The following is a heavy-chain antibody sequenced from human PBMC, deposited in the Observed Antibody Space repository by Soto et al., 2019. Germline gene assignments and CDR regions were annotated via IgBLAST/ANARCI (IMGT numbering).Heavy chain of an antibody. CDR3: ARGSRYYSILYYYYYGMDV. CDR1: GFTFIRES. V-gene: IGHV3-21*01. D-gene: IGHD4-4*01. J-gene: IGHJ6*02. CDR2: ISSSSSYI. Sequence: GGAVRLSCASSGFTFIRESMKWVRQAAWKGLEWVSSISSSSSYIYYADSVKGRFTISRDNAKNSLYLQMNSLRAEDTAVYYCARGSRYYSILYYYYYGMDVWGQGTTVTVSS.